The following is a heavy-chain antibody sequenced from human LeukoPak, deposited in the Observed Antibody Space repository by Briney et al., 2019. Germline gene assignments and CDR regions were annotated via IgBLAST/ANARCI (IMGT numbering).Heavy chain of an antibody. CDR3: ARGTYYYDSSGYYFDY. Sequence: SETLSLTCTVSGGSISSYYWSWIRQPPGKGLEWIGDIYDSGSTNYNPSLKSRVTISVDTSKNQFSLKLSSVTAADTAVYYCARGTYYYDSSGYYFDYWGQGTLVTVSS. J-gene: IGHJ4*02. D-gene: IGHD3-22*01. CDR1: GGSISSYY. CDR2: IYDSGST. V-gene: IGHV4-59*01.